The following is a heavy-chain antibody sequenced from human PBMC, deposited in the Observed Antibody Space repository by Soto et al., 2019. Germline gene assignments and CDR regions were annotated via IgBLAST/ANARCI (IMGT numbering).Heavy chain of an antibody. Sequence: GGSLRLSCSASGFTFSSYAMHWVRQAPGKGLEYVSAISSNGGSTYYADSVKGRFTISRDNSKNTLYLQMSSLRAEDTAVYYGVKGAAGFPGGPDDSFDIWGQGTMVTVSS. CDR1: GFTFSSYA. CDR3: VKGAAGFPGGPDDSFDI. D-gene: IGHD3-10*01. V-gene: IGHV3-64D*06. CDR2: ISSNGGST. J-gene: IGHJ3*02.